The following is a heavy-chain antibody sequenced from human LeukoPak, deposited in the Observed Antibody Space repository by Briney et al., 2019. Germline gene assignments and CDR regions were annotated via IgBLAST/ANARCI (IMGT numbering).Heavy chain of an antibody. D-gene: IGHD3-22*01. CDR3: ARSPDYYDSSGYYYVTDAFDI. V-gene: IGHV1-69*04. CDR1: GGTFSSYA. CDR2: IIPILGIA. Sequence: SVKVSCKASGGTFSSYAISWVRQAPGQGLEWMGRIIPILGIANYAQKFQGRVTITADKSTSTAYMELSSLRSEDTAVYYCARSPDYYDSSGYYYVTDAFDIWGQGTMVTVSS. J-gene: IGHJ3*02.